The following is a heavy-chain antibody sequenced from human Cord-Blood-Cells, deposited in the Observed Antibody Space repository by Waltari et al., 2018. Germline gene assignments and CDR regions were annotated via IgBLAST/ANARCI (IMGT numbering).Heavy chain of an antibody. V-gene: IGHV1-3*01. J-gene: IGHJ4*02. Sequence: QVQLVQSGAEVKKPGASVKVSCKASGYTFTSYAMHWVRQAPGQRLEWMGWINAGNGNTKYSQKFQGRVTITRDTSASTAYMELSSLRSEDTAVYYCARALLWFGELYYFDYWGQGTLVTVSS. CDR3: ARALLWFGELYYFDY. D-gene: IGHD3-10*01. CDR2: INAGNGNT. CDR1: GYTFTSYA.